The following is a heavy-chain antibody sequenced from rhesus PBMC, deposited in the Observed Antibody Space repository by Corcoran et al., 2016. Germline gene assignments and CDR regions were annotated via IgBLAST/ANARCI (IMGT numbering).Heavy chain of an antibody. CDR2: NNSGGGST. CDR3: AKEGVAAAAYYGLDS. Sequence: EVQLVESGGGLAKPGGSLRLSCAASGFTFSSYWMNWVRQTPGKGLDWISTNNSGGGSTYYTDSVKGRFTIARDNSKNTLSLQMNSLRPEDTAVYYCAKEGVAAAAYYGLDSWGQGVVVTVSS. V-gene: IGHV3S42*01. CDR1: GFTFSSYW. D-gene: IGHD6-31*01. J-gene: IGHJ6*01.